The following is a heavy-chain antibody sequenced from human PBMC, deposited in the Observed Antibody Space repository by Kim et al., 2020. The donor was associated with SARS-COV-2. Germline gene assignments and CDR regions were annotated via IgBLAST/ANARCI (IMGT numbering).Heavy chain of an antibody. V-gene: IGHV3-21*01. CDR2: ISGSSTYI. D-gene: IGHD6-6*01. CDR1: GFTFRSSN. CDR3: ARGLATPGF. Sequence: GGSLRLSCAASGFTFRSSNMNWVRQAPGKGLERVSSISGSSTYIYYAESVKGRFTISSDNAKNSLYLQMNSLRAEDTAVYYCARGLATPGFWGQGTMVTVSS. J-gene: IGHJ4*03.